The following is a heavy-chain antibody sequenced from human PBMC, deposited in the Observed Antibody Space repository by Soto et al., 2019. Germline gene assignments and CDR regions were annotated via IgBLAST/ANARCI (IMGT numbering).Heavy chain of an antibody. CDR2: IIPIFGTA. Sequence: QVQLVQSGAEVKKPGSSVKVSCKASEGTFSSYAISWVRQAPGQGLEWMGGIIPIFGTANYAQKFQGRVTITADESTSTAYMELSSLRSEDTAVYYCASGGMVAATAHFDYWGQGTLVTVSS. J-gene: IGHJ4*02. D-gene: IGHD2-15*01. CDR1: EGTFSSYA. CDR3: ASGGMVAATAHFDY. V-gene: IGHV1-69*12.